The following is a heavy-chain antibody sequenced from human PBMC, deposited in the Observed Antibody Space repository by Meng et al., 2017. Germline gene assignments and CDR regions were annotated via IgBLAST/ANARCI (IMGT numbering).Heavy chain of an antibody. CDR2: ISSSSSTI. CDR1: GFTFSSYE. Sequence: GESLKISCAASGFTFSSYEMNWVRQAPGKGLEWVSYISSSSSTIYYADSVKGRFTISRDNAKNSLYLQMNSLRAEDTAVYYCAGDGGITIFGVVTPDYYYYYGMDVWGQGTTVTVSS. D-gene: IGHD3-3*01. J-gene: IGHJ6*02. CDR3: AGDGGITIFGVVTPDYYYYYGMDV. V-gene: IGHV3-48*03.